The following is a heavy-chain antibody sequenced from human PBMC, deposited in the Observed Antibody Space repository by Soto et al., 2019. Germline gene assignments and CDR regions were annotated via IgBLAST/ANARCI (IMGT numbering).Heavy chain of an antibody. CDR1: GGAFIGHS. CDR3: STRAYDTNGYYRFDP. CDR2: INHSGRV. J-gene: IGHJ5*01. V-gene: IGHV4-34*01. D-gene: IGHD3-22*01. Sequence: PSETLSLTCAVYGGAFIGHSWTLVRHSPGKGLEWIGDINHSGRVNYSPSLKSRVTISLDTSKNQFSLTLSAVTAADTAMYYCSTRAYDTNGYYRFDPWGQGTLVTVSS.